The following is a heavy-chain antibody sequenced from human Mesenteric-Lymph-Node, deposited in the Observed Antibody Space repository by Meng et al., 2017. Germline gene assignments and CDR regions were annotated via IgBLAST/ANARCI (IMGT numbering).Heavy chain of an antibody. CDR1: GFTFSSYA. D-gene: IGHD5-18*01. Sequence: SLKISCAASGFTFSSYAMHWVRQAPGKGLEWVAVISYDGSNKYYADSVKGRFTISREDGRNSLYLQMNSLKAGDTAVYYCARSAYISNRKYAFDLWGQGTMVTVSS. CDR3: ARSAYISNRKYAFDL. CDR2: ISYDGSNK. J-gene: IGHJ3*01. V-gene: IGHV3-30*14.